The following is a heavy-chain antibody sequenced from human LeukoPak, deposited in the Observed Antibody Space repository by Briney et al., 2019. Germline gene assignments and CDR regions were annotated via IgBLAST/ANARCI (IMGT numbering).Heavy chain of an antibody. Sequence: GASVKVSCKASGYTFTAYYMHWVRQAPGQGLEWMGWINPNSGGTKYAQKFQGRVTMTRDTSISTAYMELGTLRSDDMAVYYCARAEAIDYWGQGTLVTVSS. CDR1: GYTFTAYY. CDR3: ARAEAIDY. D-gene: IGHD5-12*01. V-gene: IGHV1-2*02. CDR2: INPNSGGT. J-gene: IGHJ4*02.